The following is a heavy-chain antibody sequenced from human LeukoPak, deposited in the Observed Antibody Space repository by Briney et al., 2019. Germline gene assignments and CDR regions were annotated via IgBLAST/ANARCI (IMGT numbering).Heavy chain of an antibody. CDR2: IYSGGST. Sequence: PGGSLRLSCAASGFTVSSNYMSWVRQAPGKGLEWVSVIYSGGSTYYADSVKGRFTIPRDNSKNTLYLQMNSLRAEDTAVYYCARSYGDYAPFQHWGQGTLVTVSS. CDR1: GFTVSSNY. V-gene: IGHV3-53*01. CDR3: ARSYGDYAPFQH. J-gene: IGHJ1*01. D-gene: IGHD4-17*01.